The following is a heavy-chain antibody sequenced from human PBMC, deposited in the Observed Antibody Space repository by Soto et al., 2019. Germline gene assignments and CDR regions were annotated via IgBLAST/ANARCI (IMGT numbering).Heavy chain of an antibody. J-gene: IGHJ4*02. Sequence: EVQLVESGGGLVKPGGSLRLSCAASGFTFSNAWMSWVRQAPGKGLEWVGRIKSKTDGGTTDYAAPVKGRFTISRDDSKNTLYLQLNSLKTEDTAVYYCTTPGFVVAGREGYWCQETLVTVSS. CDR1: GFTFSNAW. CDR2: IKSKTDGGTT. V-gene: IGHV3-15*01. CDR3: TTPGFVVAGREGY. D-gene: IGHD6-19*01.